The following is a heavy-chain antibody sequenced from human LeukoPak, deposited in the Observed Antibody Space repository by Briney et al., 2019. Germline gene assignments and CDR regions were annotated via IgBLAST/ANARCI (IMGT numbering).Heavy chain of an antibody. Sequence: GGSLRLSCAASGFTVSSNYMSWVRQAPGKGLEWVSLIYSGGSTFYADSVKGRFTISRDNSKTTLFLQMNSLRAEDTAVYYCANFYYGSDWGQGTLVTVSS. V-gene: IGHV3-53*01. D-gene: IGHD3-10*01. CDR2: IYSGGST. CDR3: ANFYYGSD. J-gene: IGHJ4*02. CDR1: GFTVSSNY.